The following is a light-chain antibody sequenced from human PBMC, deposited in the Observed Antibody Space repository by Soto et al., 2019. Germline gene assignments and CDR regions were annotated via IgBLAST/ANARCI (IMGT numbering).Light chain of an antibody. V-gene: IGKV1-5*03. J-gene: IGKJ4*01. CDR3: QQYNSYSLT. Sequence: DIQMTQFPSTLSASVGDRVTITCRASQSISSWLAWYQQKPGKAPNLLIYRASSLASGVPSRFSGSGSGTEFTLTISSLQPDDFATYYCQQYNSYSLTFGGGTKVDIK. CDR2: RAS. CDR1: QSISSW.